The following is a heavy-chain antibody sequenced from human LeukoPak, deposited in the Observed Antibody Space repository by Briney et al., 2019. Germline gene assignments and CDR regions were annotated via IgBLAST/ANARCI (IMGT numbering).Heavy chain of an antibody. CDR1: RFTFSSYG. V-gene: IGHV3-33*01. J-gene: IGHJ4*02. Sequence: GGSLRLSCAASRFTFSSYGMHWVRQAPGKGLEWVAVIWYDGSNKYYADSVKGRFTISRDNSKNTLYLQMNSLRAEDTAVYYCARDPVPHSYYYDSSGYYFDYWGQGTLVTVSS. D-gene: IGHD3-22*01. CDR2: IWYDGSNK. CDR3: ARDPVPHSYYYDSSGYYFDY.